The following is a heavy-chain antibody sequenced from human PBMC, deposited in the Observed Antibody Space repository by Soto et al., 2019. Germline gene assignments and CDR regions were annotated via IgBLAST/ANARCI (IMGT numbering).Heavy chain of an antibody. Sequence: SETLSLTCTVSGGPIRSSSHYWGWIRQSPGTGLEWIGSIDESGDSYYNPSLKSRVTILVDTSKNQFSLKLMSVTGADSAIYYCAREGGYVDYWGQGTLVTVPQ. CDR3: AREGGYVDY. CDR1: GGPIRSSSHY. V-gene: IGHV4-39*02. J-gene: IGHJ4*02. CDR2: IDESGDS. D-gene: IGHD1-1*01.